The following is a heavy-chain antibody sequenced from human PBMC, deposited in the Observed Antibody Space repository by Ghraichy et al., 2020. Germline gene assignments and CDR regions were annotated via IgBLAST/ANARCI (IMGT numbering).Heavy chain of an antibody. D-gene: IGHD6-13*01. CDR2: IDWDDDK. CDR3: ARITIAAAGMKEGGPTFDY. Sequence: SGPTLVKPTQTLTLTCTFSGFSLSTSGMCVSWIRQPPGKALEWLARIDWDDDKYYSTSLKTRLTISKDTSKNQVVLTMTNMDPVDTATYYCARITIAAAGMKEGGPTFDYWGQGTLVTVSS. CDR1: GFSLSTSGMC. J-gene: IGHJ4*02. V-gene: IGHV2-70*11.